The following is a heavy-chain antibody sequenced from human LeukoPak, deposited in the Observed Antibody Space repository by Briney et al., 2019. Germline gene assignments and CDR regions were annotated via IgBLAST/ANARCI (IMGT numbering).Heavy chain of an antibody. CDR1: GFTVSSNY. D-gene: IGHD1-26*01. Sequence: GGSLRLSCAASGFTVSSNYMSWVRQAPGKGLEWVSVIYSGGSTYYADSVKGRFTISRDNSKNTLYLQMNSLKAEDTAVYYCAQDTYSGSYLIWGQGTLVTVSS. V-gene: IGHV3-66*01. CDR3: AQDTYSGSYLI. CDR2: IYSGGST. J-gene: IGHJ4*02.